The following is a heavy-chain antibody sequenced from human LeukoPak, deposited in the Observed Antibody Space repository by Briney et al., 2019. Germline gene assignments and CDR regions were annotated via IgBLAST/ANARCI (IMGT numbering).Heavy chain of an antibody. D-gene: IGHD2-21*02. J-gene: IGHJ4*02. CDR2: IYYSGTT. CDR1: GGSISSFY. CDR3: ARDTRGDSDFDY. Sequence: SETLSLTCTVSGGSISSFYWTWIRQPPGKGLEWIGYIYYSGTTNYNPSLKSRVTISVDTSKNQFSLKLSSVTPADTAVYYCARDTRGDSDFDYWGQGTLVTVSS. V-gene: IGHV4-59*01.